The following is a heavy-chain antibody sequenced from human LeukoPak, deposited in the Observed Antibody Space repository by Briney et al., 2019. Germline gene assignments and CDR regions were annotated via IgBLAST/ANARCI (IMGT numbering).Heavy chain of an antibody. CDR3: ANLMDYDTEIFDY. J-gene: IGHJ4*02. V-gene: IGHV4-39*07. Sequence: SETLSLTCTVSGGSISSSSYYWGWIRQPPGKGLEWIGSIYYSGSTYYNPSLKSRVTISVDTSKNQFSLKLSSVTAADTAVYYCANLMDYDTEIFDYWGQGTLVTVSS. CDR2: IYYSGST. CDR1: GGSISSSSYY. D-gene: IGHD3-9*01.